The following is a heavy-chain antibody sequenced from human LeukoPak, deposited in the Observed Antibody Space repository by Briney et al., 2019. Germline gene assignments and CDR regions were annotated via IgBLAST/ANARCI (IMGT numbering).Heavy chain of an antibody. D-gene: IGHD3-22*01. CDR3: ARSYYDSSGYPFDY. Sequence: GASVKVSCKASGYTFTSYGISWVRQAPGQGLEWMGGIIPIFGTANYAQKFQGRVTITADESTSTAYMELSSLRSEDTAVYYCARSYYDSSGYPFDYWGQGTLVTVSS. CDR1: GYTFTSYG. CDR2: IIPIFGTA. J-gene: IGHJ4*02. V-gene: IGHV1-69*13.